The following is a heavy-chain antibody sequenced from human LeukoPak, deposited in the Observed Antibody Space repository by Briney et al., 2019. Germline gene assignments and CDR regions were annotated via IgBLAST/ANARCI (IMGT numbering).Heavy chain of an antibody. CDR2: IKSKTDGGTT. Sequence: PGGSLRLSCAASGFTFSNAWMSWVRQAPGKGLEWVGRIKSKTDGGTTDYAAPVKGRFTISRDDSKNTLYLQMNSLKTEDTAVYYCTTPYDFWSGDAFDIWGQGTMVTVSS. J-gene: IGHJ3*02. CDR1: GFTFSNAW. V-gene: IGHV3-15*01. D-gene: IGHD3-3*01. CDR3: TTPYDFWSGDAFDI.